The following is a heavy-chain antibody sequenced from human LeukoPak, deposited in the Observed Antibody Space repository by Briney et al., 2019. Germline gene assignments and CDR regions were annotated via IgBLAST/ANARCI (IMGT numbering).Heavy chain of an antibody. D-gene: IGHD5-24*01. V-gene: IGHV1-69*04. CDR1: GGTFSIYA. CDR3: ARDPGGYNYGTRYFDY. CDR2: IIPILGIA. J-gene: IGHJ4*02. Sequence: SVEVSCKASGGTFSIYAISWVRQAPGQGLEWMGRIIPILGIANYAQKFQGRVTITADKSTSTAYMELSSLRSEDTAVYYCARDPGGYNYGTRYFDYWGQGTLVTVSS.